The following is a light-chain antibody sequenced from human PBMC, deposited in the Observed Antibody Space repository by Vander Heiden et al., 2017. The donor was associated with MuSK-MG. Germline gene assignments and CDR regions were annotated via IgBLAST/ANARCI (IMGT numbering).Light chain of an antibody. CDR3: QQSYSPPLLT. V-gene: IGKV1-39*01. CDR2: AAS. CDR1: ESINSH. J-gene: IGKJ4*01. Sequence: DIQMTQSPSSLSASIGDRVTITCRASESINSHLNWYQHKPGKAPKLLIYAASTLERGVPSRFSGSGSGTDFTLTISSLQPEDFALYYCQQSYSPPLLTFGGGTKVEI.